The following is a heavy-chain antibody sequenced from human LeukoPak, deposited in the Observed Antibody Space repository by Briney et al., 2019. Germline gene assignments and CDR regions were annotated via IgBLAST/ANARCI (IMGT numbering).Heavy chain of an antibody. Sequence: QPGGSLRPSCEASGFIFTDYTMNWVRQAPGKGLEWVSKITRYGTSINSADSVKGRFIISRDNFRNSLYLQMHSLRAEDTAIYYCARDSGALVNGDWYFDLWGRGTLVTVSS. CDR2: ITRYGTSI. V-gene: IGHV3-48*04. J-gene: IGHJ2*01. CDR1: GFIFTDYT. D-gene: IGHD3-10*01. CDR3: ARDSGALVNGDWYFDL.